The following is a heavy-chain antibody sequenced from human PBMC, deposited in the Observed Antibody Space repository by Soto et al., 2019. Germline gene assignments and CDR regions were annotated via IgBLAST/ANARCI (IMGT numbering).Heavy chain of an antibody. J-gene: IGHJ5*02. CDR2: IYHSGST. D-gene: IGHD6-13*01. Sequence: SETLSLTCTVSGGSISGYYWSWIRQPPGKGLEWIGEIYHSGSTNYNPSLKSRVTVSVDKSKNQFSLKLSSVTAADTAVYYCARAIAAAGTGLNWFDPWGQGTLVTVSS. CDR1: GGSISGYY. V-gene: IGHV4-59*12. CDR3: ARAIAAAGTGLNWFDP.